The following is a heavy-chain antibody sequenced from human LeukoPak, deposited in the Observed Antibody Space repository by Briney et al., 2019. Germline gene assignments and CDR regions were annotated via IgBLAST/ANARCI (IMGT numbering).Heavy chain of an antibody. CDR3: ARVPPGLASWFDP. D-gene: IGHD5-12*01. V-gene: IGHV4-38-2*01. CDR2: IYHSGST. CDR1: GYSISSGYY. Sequence: SETLSLTCAVSGYSISSGYYWGWIRQPPGKGLEWIGSIYHSGSTYYNPSLKSRVTISVDTSKNQFSLKLSSVTAADTAVYYCARVPPGLASWFDPWGQGTLVTVSS. J-gene: IGHJ5*02.